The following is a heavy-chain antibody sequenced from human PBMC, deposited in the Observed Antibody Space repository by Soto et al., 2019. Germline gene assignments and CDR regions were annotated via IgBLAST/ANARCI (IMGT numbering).Heavy chain of an antibody. Sequence: GGSLRLSCAASGFTFSSYSMNWVRQAPGKGLEWVSYISSSSSTIYYADSVKGRFTISRDNAKNSLYLQMNSLRDEDTAVYYCARESPYRYYYGSGSYDYYYYGMDVWGQGTTVTVSS. CDR3: ARESPYRYYYGSGSYDYYYYGMDV. D-gene: IGHD3-10*01. V-gene: IGHV3-48*02. CDR2: ISSSSSTI. J-gene: IGHJ6*02. CDR1: GFTFSSYS.